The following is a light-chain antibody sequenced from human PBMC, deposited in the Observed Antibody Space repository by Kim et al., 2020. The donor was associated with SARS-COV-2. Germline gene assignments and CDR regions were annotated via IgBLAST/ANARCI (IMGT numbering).Light chain of an antibody. J-gene: IGLJ2*01. CDR3: SSYTSSSTLV. CDR2: DVT. Sequence: GQSITIACTGTSSDVGCYNYVSWYQQHPGKVPKLMIYDVTNRPSGVSNRFSGSKSGNTASLTISGLQAEDETDYYCSSYTSSSTLVFGGGTKLTVL. CDR1: SSDVGCYNY. V-gene: IGLV2-14*03.